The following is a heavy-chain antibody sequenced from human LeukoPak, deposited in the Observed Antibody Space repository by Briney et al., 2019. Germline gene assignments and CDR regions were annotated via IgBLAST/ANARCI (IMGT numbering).Heavy chain of an antibody. V-gene: IGHV3-30-3*02. J-gene: IGHJ4*02. CDR2: ISYDGSNK. CDR1: GFTFSSYA. D-gene: IGHD3-3*01. CDR3: AKTDGVYYDFWSGSYYFDY. Sequence: GGSLRLSCAASGFTFSSYAMHWVRQAPGKGLEWVAVISYDGSNKYYADSVKGRFTISRDNSKNTLYLQMNSLRAEDTAVYYCAKTDGVYYDFWSGSYYFDYWGQGTLVTVS.